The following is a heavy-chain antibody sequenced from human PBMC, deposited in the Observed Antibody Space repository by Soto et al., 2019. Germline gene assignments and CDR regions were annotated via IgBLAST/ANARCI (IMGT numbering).Heavy chain of an antibody. Sequence: ASVKVSCKASGGTFSSYAISWVRQAPGQGLEWMGGIIPIFGTANYAQKFQGRVTITADESTSTAYMELSSLRSEDTAVYYCARALADCTNGVCPPFGDYYYYGMDVWGQGTTVTVSS. CDR1: GGTFSSYA. CDR2: IIPIFGTA. V-gene: IGHV1-69*13. J-gene: IGHJ6*02. D-gene: IGHD2-8*01. CDR3: ARALADCTNGVCPPFGDYYYYGMDV.